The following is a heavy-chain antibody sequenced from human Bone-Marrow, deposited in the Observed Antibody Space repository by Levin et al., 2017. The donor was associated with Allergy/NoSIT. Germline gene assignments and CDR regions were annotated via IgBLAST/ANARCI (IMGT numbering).Heavy chain of an antibody. CDR3: ARVYTGSYPDAFDV. CDR2: IYPGDSDT. Sequence: VASVKVSCKGSGFKFPNYWIGWVRQKPGKGLERMGIIYPGDSDTRYSPSFQGQVTISADKSTATAYLQWNNLKTSDTATYFCARVYTGSYPDAFDVWGQGTMVTVSS. D-gene: IGHD1-26*01. J-gene: IGHJ3*01. V-gene: IGHV5-51*01. CDR1: GFKFPNYW.